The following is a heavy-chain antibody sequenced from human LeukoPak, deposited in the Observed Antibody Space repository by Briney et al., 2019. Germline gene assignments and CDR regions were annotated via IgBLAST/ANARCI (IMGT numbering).Heavy chain of an antibody. D-gene: IGHD3-3*01. Sequence: GGSLRLSCVASGFTFSTFAMTWVRQAPGKGLEWVSAISGSGGSTYYVDSVKGRFTISRDNSKNTLYLQIHSLRAEDTAVFYCAKDPRIWMDSFDYGGQGTLVTVS. J-gene: IGHJ4*02. CDR3: AKDPRIWMDSFDY. CDR2: ISGSGGST. CDR1: GFTFSTFA. V-gene: IGHV3-23*01.